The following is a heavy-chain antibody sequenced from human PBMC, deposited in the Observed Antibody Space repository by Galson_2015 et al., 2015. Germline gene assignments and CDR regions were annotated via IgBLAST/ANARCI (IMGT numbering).Heavy chain of an antibody. V-gene: IGHV3-53*01. CDR3: ATVTKPLRYFDS. CDR1: EFTVSTNY. CDR2: IYSGGST. Sequence: SLRLSCAASEFTVSTNYMTWVRQAPGKGLEWLSIIYSGGSTYYADSVKGRFAISRDNSKNTLDLQMNSLRAEDTAVYYCATVTKPLRYFDSWGQGTLVTVSS. J-gene: IGHJ4*02. D-gene: IGHD3-9*01.